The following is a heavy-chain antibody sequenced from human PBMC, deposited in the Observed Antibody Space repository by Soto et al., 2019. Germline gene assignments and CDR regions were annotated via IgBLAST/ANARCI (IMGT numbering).Heavy chain of an antibody. Sequence: TLSLTCTVSGGSISSYYWSWIRQPPGKGLEWIGYTYYSGGTNYNPSLQSLVTISVDTSKNQFSLKLSSVTAADTAVYYCARDRAFGGVIVYYGMDVWGQGTTVTLSS. D-gene: IGHD3-16*02. J-gene: IGHJ6*02. V-gene: IGHV4-59*01. CDR1: GGSISSYY. CDR2: TYYSGGT. CDR3: ARDRAFGGVIVYYGMDV.